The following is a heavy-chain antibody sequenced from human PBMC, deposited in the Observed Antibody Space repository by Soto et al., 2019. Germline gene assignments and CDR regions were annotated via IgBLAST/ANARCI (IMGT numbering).Heavy chain of an antibody. CDR3: ARTYCSSTSCYSTPRGFDY. D-gene: IGHD2-2*01. V-gene: IGHV1-69*06. CDR2: IIPIFGTA. J-gene: IGHJ4*02. CDR1: GGTFSSYA. Sequence: RASVKVSCKASGGTFSSYAISWVRQAPGQGLEWMGGIIPIFGTANYAQKFQGRVTITADKSTSTAYMELSSLRSEDTAVYYCARTYCSSTSCYSTPRGFDYWGQGTLVTVSS.